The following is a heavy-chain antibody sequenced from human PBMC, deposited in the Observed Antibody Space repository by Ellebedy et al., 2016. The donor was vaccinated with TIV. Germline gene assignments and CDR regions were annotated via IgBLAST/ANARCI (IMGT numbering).Heavy chain of an antibody. CDR1: GYTFTSYA. J-gene: IGHJ5*02. Sequence: ASVKVSCXASGYTFTSYAMHWVRQAPGQRLEWMGWINAGNGNTKYSQKFQGRVTITRDTSASTAYMELSSLRSEDTAVYYCARDLGWHGSGSYSPDPWGQGTLVTVSS. V-gene: IGHV1-3*01. CDR2: INAGNGNT. D-gene: IGHD3-10*01. CDR3: ARDLGWHGSGSYSPDP.